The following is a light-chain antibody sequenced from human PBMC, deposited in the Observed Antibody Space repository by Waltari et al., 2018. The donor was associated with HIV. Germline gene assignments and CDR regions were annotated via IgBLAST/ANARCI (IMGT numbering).Light chain of an antibody. CDR1: RLRKYY. CDR2: GKN. V-gene: IGLV3-19*01. Sequence: SSELTQDPAVSVALGQTVKIACLGDRLRKYYASWYRLRPGQAPQLLDYGKNSRPSGIPDRFSASSSGNRAFLTITGARAEDEADYYCACWDRSGDYILFGGGTSLTGL. CDR3: ACWDRSGDYIL. J-gene: IGLJ2*01.